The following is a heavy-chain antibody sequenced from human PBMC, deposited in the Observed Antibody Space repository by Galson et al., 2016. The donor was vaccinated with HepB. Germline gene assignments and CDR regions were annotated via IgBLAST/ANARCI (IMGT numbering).Heavy chain of an antibody. D-gene: IGHD2-2*01. CDR2: IYSGGST. J-gene: IGHJ5*02. CDR3: ARLRGVPAAHNWFDP. CDR1: GFTVSSNY. Sequence: SLRLSCAASGFTVSSNYMSWVRQAPGKGLEWVSIIYSGGSTYYADSVKGRFTISRDNSKNTLFLQMNSLRAEDTAVYYCARLRGVPAAHNWFDPWGQGTLVTASS. V-gene: IGHV3-53*01.